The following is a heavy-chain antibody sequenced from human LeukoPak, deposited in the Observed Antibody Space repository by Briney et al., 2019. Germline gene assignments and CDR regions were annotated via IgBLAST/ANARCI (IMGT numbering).Heavy chain of an antibody. Sequence: GSLRLSCAASGFTFSSYWMHWVRQAPGKGLVWVSRINSDGSSTSYADSVKGRFTISRDNAKNTLYLQMNSLRAEDTAVYYCARGKGIAVALDYWGQGTLATVSS. CDR2: INSDGSST. CDR1: GFTFSSYW. D-gene: IGHD6-19*01. V-gene: IGHV3-74*01. CDR3: ARGKGIAVALDY. J-gene: IGHJ4*02.